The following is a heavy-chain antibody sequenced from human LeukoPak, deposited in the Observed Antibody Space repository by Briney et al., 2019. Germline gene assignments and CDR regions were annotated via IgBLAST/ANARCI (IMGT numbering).Heavy chain of an antibody. V-gene: IGHV3-21*01. D-gene: IGHD3-3*01. J-gene: IGHJ6*03. Sequence: GGSLRLSCAASGFTFSSYSMNWVRQAPGKGLEWVSSISSSSSYIYYADSVKGRFTISRDNAKNSPYLQMNSLRAEDTAVYYCASIPPFYYDFWSGVQYYMDVWGKGTTVTVSS. CDR2: ISSSSSYI. CDR3: ASIPPFYYDFWSGVQYYMDV. CDR1: GFTFSSYS.